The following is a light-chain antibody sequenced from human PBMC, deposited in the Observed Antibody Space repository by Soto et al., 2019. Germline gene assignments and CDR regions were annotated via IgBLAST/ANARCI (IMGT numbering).Light chain of an antibody. CDR3: QQYNTWTWT. V-gene: IGKV3-15*01. J-gene: IGKJ1*01. CDR1: QSVGSN. CDR2: AAS. Sequence: EIVMAQSSGTLSLSPGDRATLSCRASQSVGSNLAWHQKKPGQAPSILIYAASTRATGAPDRFSGSGSGAEFTLTISRLQSEDFAIFDCQQYNTWTWTFGQGTKVDIK.